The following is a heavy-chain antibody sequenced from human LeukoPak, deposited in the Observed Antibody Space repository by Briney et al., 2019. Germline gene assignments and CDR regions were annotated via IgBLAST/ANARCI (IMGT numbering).Heavy chain of an antibody. Sequence: KSSETLSLTCTVSGGSISSGSYYWSWLRQPAGKGLEWIGRIYTSGSTNYNPSLKSRVTISVDTSKNQFSLKLSSVTAADTAVHYCARDAVVIDAFDIWGQGTMVTVSS. J-gene: IGHJ3*02. CDR2: IYTSGST. CDR1: GGSISSGSYY. CDR3: ARDAVVIDAFDI. D-gene: IGHD3-22*01. V-gene: IGHV4-61*02.